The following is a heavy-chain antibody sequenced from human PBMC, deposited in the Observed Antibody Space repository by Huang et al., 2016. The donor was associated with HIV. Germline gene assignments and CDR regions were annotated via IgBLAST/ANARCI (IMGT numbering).Heavy chain of an antibody. J-gene: IGHJ6*02. CDR2: IDPGDSDT. CDR3: ARRPDYHGMDV. D-gene: IGHD3-10*01. Sequence: EVLLVQSGAEVKKPGESLKISCKGSGYSFTSHWIAWVRQMPGKGLEWRGIIDPGDSDTRYSPSCQGLVTISADKSINTAYLQWSSLKASDTAMYYCARRPDYHGMDVWGQGTTVIVSS. V-gene: IGHV5-51*01. CDR1: GYSFTSHW.